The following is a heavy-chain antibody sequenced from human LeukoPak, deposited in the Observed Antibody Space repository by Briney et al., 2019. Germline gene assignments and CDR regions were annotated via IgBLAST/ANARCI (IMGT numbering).Heavy chain of an antibody. D-gene: IGHD1-26*01. V-gene: IGHV3-21*01. CDR1: GFTFSRYT. J-gene: IGHJ5*02. CDR3: ARDAAMVGATGDNWFDP. CDR2: ISSSSTYI. Sequence: GGSLRLSCAASGFTFSRYTINWVRQAPGKGLEWVSSISSSSTYIYYADSLRGRFTISRRDDRNSLYLQVDSLKVEDTAVYYCARDAAMVGATGDNWFDPWGQGILVTVAS.